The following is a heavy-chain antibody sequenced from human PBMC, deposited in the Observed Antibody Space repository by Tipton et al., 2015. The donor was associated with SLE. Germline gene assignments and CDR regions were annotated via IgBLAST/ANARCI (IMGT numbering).Heavy chain of an antibody. V-gene: IGHV4-31*03. J-gene: IGHJ1*01. CDR1: GGSISSGGYY. Sequence: TLSLTCTVSGGSISSGGYYWSWIRQYPGKGLEWIGYISYSGSTNYNSSLKSRLTISVDTSKNQFSLKLSSVTAADTAVYYCARDPYGDSDGRYFQDWGQGTLVTVSS. CDR3: ARDPYGDSDGRYFQD. CDR2: ISYSGST. D-gene: IGHD4-17*01.